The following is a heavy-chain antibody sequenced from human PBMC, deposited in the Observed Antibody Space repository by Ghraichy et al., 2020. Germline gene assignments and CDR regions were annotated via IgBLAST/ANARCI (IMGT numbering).Heavy chain of an antibody. Sequence: GGSLRLSCAASGFTFSNYAMSWVRQAPGKGLEWVSAISGSGGSTYYADSVKGRFTISRDNSKNTLYLQMNSLRAEDTAVYYCANPTYYYDSSGYYPGYFQHWGQGTLVTVSS. D-gene: IGHD3-22*01. CDR3: ANPTYYYDSSGYYPGYFQH. V-gene: IGHV3-23*01. J-gene: IGHJ1*01. CDR2: ISGSGGST. CDR1: GFTFSNYA.